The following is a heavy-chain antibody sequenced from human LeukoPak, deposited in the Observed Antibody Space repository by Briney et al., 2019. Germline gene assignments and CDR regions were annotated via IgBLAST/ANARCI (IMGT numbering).Heavy chain of an antibody. V-gene: IGHV4-4*07. Sequence: SETLSLTCTVSGGFISSYYWSWIRQPAGKGLEWIGRIYTSGSTNYNPSLKSRVTMSVDTSKNQFSLKLSSVTAADTAVYYCARDSNYDSSGYYSVSDYWGQGTLVTVSS. D-gene: IGHD3-22*01. CDR3: ARDSNYDSSGYYSVSDY. J-gene: IGHJ4*02. CDR2: IYTSGST. CDR1: GGFISSYY.